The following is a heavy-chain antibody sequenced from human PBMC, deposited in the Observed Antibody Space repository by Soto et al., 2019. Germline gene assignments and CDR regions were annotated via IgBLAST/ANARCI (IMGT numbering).Heavy chain of an antibody. D-gene: IGHD5-12*01. J-gene: IGHJ5*02. Sequence: EVQLLESGGGLVQPGGSLRLSCAASGFTFSSYAMSWVRQAPGKGLEWVSAISGSGGSTYYADSVKGRFTISRDNSKNTLYLQMNSLRAEDTAVYYCVKVSVTKVVAVLSRFDPWGQGTLVTVSS. CDR2: ISGSGGST. V-gene: IGHV3-23*01. CDR3: VKVSVTKVVAVLSRFDP. CDR1: GFTFSSYA.